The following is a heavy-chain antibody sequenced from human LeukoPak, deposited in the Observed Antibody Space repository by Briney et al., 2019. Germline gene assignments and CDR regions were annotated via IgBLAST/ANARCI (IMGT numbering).Heavy chain of an antibody. J-gene: IGHJ4*02. V-gene: IGHV3-7*04. D-gene: IGHD5-24*01. Sequence: GGSLRLSCVASGFPFSSYWMTWVRQAPGKGLEWVANIKQDGSKKSYVGSVKGRFTISRDTAKNSLYLQMNSLRAEDTAIYYCTRVGYIDEGIDYWGQGTLVTVSS. CDR3: TRVGYIDEGIDY. CDR2: IKQDGSKK. CDR1: GFPFSSYW.